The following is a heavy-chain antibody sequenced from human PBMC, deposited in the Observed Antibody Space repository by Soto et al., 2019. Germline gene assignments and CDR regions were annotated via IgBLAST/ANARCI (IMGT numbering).Heavy chain of an antibody. V-gene: IGHV4-59*01. CDR3: ARSKVLTYYYDSSGYPNPFDY. CDR1: GGSISSYY. CDR2: IYYSGST. J-gene: IGHJ4*02. Sequence: SETLSLTCTVSGGSISSYYWSWIRQPPGKGLEWIGYIYYSGSTNYNPSLKSRVTISVDTSKNQFSLKLSSVTAADTAVYYCARSKVLTYYYDSSGYPNPFDYWGQGTLVTVS. D-gene: IGHD3-22*01.